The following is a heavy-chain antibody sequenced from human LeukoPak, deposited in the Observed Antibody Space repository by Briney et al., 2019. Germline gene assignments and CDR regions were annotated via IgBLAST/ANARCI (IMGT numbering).Heavy chain of an antibody. V-gene: IGHV1-2*06. Sequence: ASVKVSCKASGYTFTGYYMHWVRQAPGQGLEWMGRINPNSGGTNYAQKLQGRVTMTTDTSTSTAYMELRSLRSDDTAVYYCARDTTMVRGVLGGYWGQGTLVTVSS. CDR3: ARDTTMVRGVLGGY. CDR1: GYTFTGYY. J-gene: IGHJ4*02. CDR2: INPNSGGT. D-gene: IGHD3-10*01.